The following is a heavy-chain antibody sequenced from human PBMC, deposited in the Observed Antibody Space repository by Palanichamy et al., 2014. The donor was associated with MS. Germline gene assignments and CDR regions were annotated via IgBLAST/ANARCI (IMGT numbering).Heavy chain of an antibody. D-gene: IGHD1-26*01. CDR2: IDWDDDK. CDR3: ARNALGGARGAFDF. J-gene: IGHJ3*01. CDR1: GFSLTTVAMR. Sequence: QVTLRESGPALVKPTETLTLTCTFSGFSLTTVAMRVSWLRQPPGKSLEWLARIDWDDDKSYTTSLKTRLTISKDTSKNQVVLTMTNMDPVDTGTYFCARNALGGARGAFDFWGQGTRVTVSS. V-gene: IGHV2-70*04.